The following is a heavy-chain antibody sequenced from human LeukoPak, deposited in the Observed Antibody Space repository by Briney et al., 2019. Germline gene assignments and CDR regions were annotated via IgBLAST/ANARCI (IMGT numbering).Heavy chain of an antibody. CDR3: ARGPRYYSLH. V-gene: IGHV4-34*01. CDR2: INHSGST. D-gene: IGHD3-9*01. Sequence: SETLSLTCAVYGGSSSGYYWSWLRQPPGKGLEWVGEINHSGSTNYNPSLKRRVTISVDTTKNQFSLKLSSVTAADTAVYYCARGPRYYSLHWGQGTLVTVSS. J-gene: IGHJ4*02. CDR1: GGSSSGYY.